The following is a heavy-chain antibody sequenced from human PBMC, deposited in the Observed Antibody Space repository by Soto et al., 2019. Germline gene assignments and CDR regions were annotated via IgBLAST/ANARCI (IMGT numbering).Heavy chain of an antibody. CDR3: AKLARPVRGGMMTGYMDV. J-gene: IGHJ6*03. CDR1: GFSFSTHD. D-gene: IGHD3-10*02. Sequence: EVQLWEPGGGLVQPGGSLTLFCVASGFSFSTHDMGWVRQAPGKGLEWVSAITGDDNSAYYADSVQGRFTISRDNSQNTVYVQMISLRADDTAVYFCAKLARPVRGGMMTGYMDVWGKGTTVTVSS. CDR2: ITGDDNSA. V-gene: IGHV3-23*01.